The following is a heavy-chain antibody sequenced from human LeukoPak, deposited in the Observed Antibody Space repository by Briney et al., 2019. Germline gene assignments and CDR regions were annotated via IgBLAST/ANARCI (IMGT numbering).Heavy chain of an antibody. CDR2: IYYSGST. CDR3: ARENGGSYYPNWFDP. V-gene: IGHV4-31*03. Sequence: SQTLSLTCTVSGGSISSGGYYWSWLRQHPGKGLEWIGYIYYSGSTYYNPSLKSRVTISVDTSKNQFSLKLSFVTAADTAVYYCARENGGSYYPNWFDPWGQGTLVTVSS. D-gene: IGHD1-26*01. J-gene: IGHJ5*02. CDR1: GGSISSGGYY.